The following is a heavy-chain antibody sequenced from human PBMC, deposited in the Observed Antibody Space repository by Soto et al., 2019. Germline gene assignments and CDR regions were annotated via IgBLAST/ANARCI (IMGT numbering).Heavy chain of an antibody. V-gene: IGHV1-69*12. J-gene: IGHJ4*02. CDR1: GGTFSSYA. CDR2: IIPIFGTA. Sequence: QVQLVQSGAEVKKPGSSVKVSCKASGGTFSSYAISWVRQAPGQGLEWMGGIIPIFGTANYAQKFQGRVTITADEPPGTADMGLGSLSSEDPAVYYCASDSYGGNSGCWGQGTLVTVSS. CDR3: ASDSYGGNSGC. D-gene: IGHD4-17*01.